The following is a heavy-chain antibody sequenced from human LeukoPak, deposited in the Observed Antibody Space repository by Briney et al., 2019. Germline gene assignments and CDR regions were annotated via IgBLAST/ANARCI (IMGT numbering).Heavy chain of an antibody. Sequence: VKVSCKVSGYPFTDYYMHWVHPAAGKGLEWMGLVDPEDGETIYAEKFLGRVTITADTSTDTAYLELSSLRSEDTAVYYCATVRNADGGNSGEAFDIWGQGTMVTVSA. D-gene: IGHD4-23*01. CDR1: GYPFTDYY. CDR3: ATVRNADGGNSGEAFDI. CDR2: VDPEDGET. V-gene: IGHV1-69-2*01. J-gene: IGHJ3*02.